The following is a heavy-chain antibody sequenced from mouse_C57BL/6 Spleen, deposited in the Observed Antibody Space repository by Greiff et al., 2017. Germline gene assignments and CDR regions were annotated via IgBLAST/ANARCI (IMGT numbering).Heavy chain of an antibody. Sequence: QFQLQQPGAELVKPGASVMLSCKASGYTFTSYWMHWVKQRPGQGLEWIGMIHPNSGSTNYNEKFTSKATLTVDKSSSTAYMQLSSLTSEDSAVYYCARSSIYAMDYWGQGTSVTISS. D-gene: IGHD2-10*02. CDR1: GYTFTSYW. CDR3: ARSSIYAMDY. CDR2: IHPNSGST. V-gene: IGHV1-64*01. J-gene: IGHJ4*01.